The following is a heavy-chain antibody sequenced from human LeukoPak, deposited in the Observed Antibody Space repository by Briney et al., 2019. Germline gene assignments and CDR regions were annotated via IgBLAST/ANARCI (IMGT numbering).Heavy chain of an antibody. J-gene: IGHJ5*02. D-gene: IGHD3-16*02. Sequence: GASVKVSCKASGYTFTSYYMHWVRQATGQGLEWMGWMNPNSGNTGYAQKFQGRVTMTRNTSISTAYMELSSLRSEDTAVYYCARERQIMITFGGVIGVANWFDPWGQGTLVTVSS. V-gene: IGHV1-8*02. CDR3: ARERQIMITFGGVIGVANWFDP. CDR1: GYTFTSYY. CDR2: MNPNSGNT.